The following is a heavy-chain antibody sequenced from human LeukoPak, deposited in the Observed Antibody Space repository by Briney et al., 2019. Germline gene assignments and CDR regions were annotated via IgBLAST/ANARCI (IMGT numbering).Heavy chain of an antibody. CDR2: MSYDGRNE. CDR1: GFTFSSYA. J-gene: IGHJ6*02. V-gene: IGHV3-30*18. D-gene: IGHD4-17*01. Sequence: GGSLRLSCAASGFTFSSYAMHWVRQAPGKGLEWVAVMSYDGRNEYYADSVKARFTISRDNSKNTLHLQMNSLRVEDAAVYYCAKDYGDLQSYGMDVWGQGTTVTVSS. CDR3: AKDYGDLQSYGMDV.